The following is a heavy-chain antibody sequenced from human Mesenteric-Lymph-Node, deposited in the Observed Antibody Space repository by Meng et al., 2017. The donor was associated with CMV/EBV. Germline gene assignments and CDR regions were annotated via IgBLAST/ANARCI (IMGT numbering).Heavy chain of an antibody. D-gene: IGHD6-19*01. J-gene: IGHJ4*02. CDR3: AKDHGTGWPPGVLDY. CDR1: GFTFSSYA. CDR2: IYSGVSST. Sequence: GESLKISCTATGFTFSSYAMSWVRQAPGKGLEWVAVIYSGVSSTHYADSVKGRFTISRDNSKNRLYLQMNSLRAEDTAVYYCAKDHGTGWPPGVLDYWGQGTLVTVSS. V-gene: IGHV3-23*03.